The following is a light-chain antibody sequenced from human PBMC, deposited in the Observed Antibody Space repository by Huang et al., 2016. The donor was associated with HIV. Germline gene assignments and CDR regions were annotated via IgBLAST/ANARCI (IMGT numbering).Light chain of an antibody. CDR3: QKYNSAPRT. CDR1: QGIANH. V-gene: IGKV1-27*01. CDR2: AAS. Sequence: DIQMTQSPSSLSASVGDRVTISCRASQGIANHLAWYQQRPGKAPKLLIYAASALQSGVPSRFSGSGSGTEFALTISSLQPEDVATDFCQKYNSAPRTFGPGTKVEIK. J-gene: IGKJ3*01.